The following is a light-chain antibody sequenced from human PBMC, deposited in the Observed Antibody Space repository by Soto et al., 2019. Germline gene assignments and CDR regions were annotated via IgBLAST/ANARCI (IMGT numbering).Light chain of an antibody. V-gene: IGKV3D-20*02. CDR1: QSVSSSY. Sequence: EIVLTQSQGALSWSAGARANLSCRGSQSVSSSYLAWYQQKPGQAPRLLIYGASSRATGIPDGFSGSGSGTAFSLPISCLEPEGAVVYYGQQRHMWPSMFGQGTRLEIK. CDR3: QQRHMWPSM. J-gene: IGKJ5*01. CDR2: GAS.